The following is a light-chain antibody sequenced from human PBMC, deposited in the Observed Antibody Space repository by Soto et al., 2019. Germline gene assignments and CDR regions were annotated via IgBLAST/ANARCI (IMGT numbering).Light chain of an antibody. CDR2: GAS. CDR3: QQYGSAPPMYT. Sequence: EGVLTQSPGTLSSSPGERATLSCRASQSVDRSYLSWYQQRPGQAPLLLIYGASIRATGIPDRFSGCGSGTDFTLTISRLEPEDFVVYFCQQYGSAPPMYTFGQGTKLEIK. J-gene: IGKJ2*01. V-gene: IGKV3-20*01. CDR1: QSVDRSY.